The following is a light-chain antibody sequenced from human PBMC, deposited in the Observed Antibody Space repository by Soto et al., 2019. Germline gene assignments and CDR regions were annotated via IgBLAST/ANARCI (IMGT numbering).Light chain of an antibody. J-gene: IGKJ4*01. CDR2: AAS. CDR3: QQSNSNPT. CDR1: QTISRY. Sequence: DIQMTQSPSSLSASVGDRVTITCRASQTISRYLNWYQQKAGKAPKLLIYAASSLKSGVPSRFSGSASGTDFTLTINSLQLEDFAIYYCQQSNSNPTFGGGTKVEIK. V-gene: IGKV1-39*01.